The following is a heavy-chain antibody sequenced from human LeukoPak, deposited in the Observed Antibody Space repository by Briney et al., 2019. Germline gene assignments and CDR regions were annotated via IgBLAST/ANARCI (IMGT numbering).Heavy chain of an antibody. V-gene: IGHV3-23*01. CDR3: AKAGGVDSSGWYDY. CDR2: ISGRGGRT. J-gene: IGHJ4*02. D-gene: IGHD6-19*01. CDR1: SXA. Sequence: SXAMXWVRQAPGKGMEWVFVISGRGGRTYYADSVKGGFTISRENSKKRLYMQKNRLRAEDTAVYYCAKAGGVDSSGWYDYWGQGTLVTVSS.